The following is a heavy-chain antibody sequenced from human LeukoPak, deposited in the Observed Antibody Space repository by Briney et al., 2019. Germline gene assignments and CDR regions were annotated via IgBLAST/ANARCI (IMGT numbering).Heavy chain of an antibody. V-gene: IGHV3-33*01. CDR3: ATQIVVGAGGAFDI. CDR2: IGYDGSNK. Sequence: GGSLRLSRAASGFTFSSYGMQRGREAPGKGLEWVAVIGYDGSNKYYADSVKGRFTISRDNSKNTLYLQMNSLRAEDTAVYYCATQIVVGAGGAFDIWGQGTMVTVSS. CDR1: GFTFSSYG. J-gene: IGHJ3*02. D-gene: IGHD2-15*01.